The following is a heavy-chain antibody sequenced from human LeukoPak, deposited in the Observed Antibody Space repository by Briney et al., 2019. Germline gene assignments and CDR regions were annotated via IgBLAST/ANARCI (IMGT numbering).Heavy chain of an antibody. CDR3: ARLRGYCSSTSCYAVWDY. D-gene: IGHD2-2*01. V-gene: IGHV4-34*01. CDR2: INHSGST. CDR1: GGSISSYY. Sequence: SETLSLTCTVSGGSISSYYWSWIRQPPGKGLEWIGEINHSGSTNYNPSLKSRVTISVDTSKNQFSLKLSSVTAADTAVYYCARLRGYCSSTSCYAVWDYWGQGTLVTVSS. J-gene: IGHJ4*02.